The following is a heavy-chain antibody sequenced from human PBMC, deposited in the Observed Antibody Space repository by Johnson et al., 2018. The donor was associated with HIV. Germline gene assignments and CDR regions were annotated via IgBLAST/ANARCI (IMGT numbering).Heavy chain of an antibody. Sequence: QVQLVESGGGVVQPGRSLRLSCAASGFIFSTYAMHWVRQAPGKGLEWVAVISYDGSNKYYADSVKGRFTISRDNSKNTLYLQMNSLRAEDSAVYYCARESGFEWELLGGMHWAFDIWGQGTMVTVSS. J-gene: IGHJ3*02. CDR1: GFIFSTYA. D-gene: IGHD1-26*01. CDR2: ISYDGSNK. V-gene: IGHV3-30-3*01. CDR3: ARESGFEWELLGGMHWAFDI.